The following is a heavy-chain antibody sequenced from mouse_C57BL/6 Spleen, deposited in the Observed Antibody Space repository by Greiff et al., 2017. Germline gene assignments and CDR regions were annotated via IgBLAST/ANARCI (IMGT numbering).Heavy chain of an antibody. J-gene: IGHJ3*01. CDR2: IYPGNSDT. D-gene: IGHD1-1*01. Sequence: EVQRVESGTVLARPGASVKMSCKTSGYTFTSYWMHWVKQRPGQGLEWIGAIYPGNSDTSYNQKFKGKAKLTAVTSASTAYMELSSLTNEDSAVYYCTRSEGYGSSYRFAYWGQGTLVTVSA. CDR1: GYTFTSYW. V-gene: IGHV1-5*01. CDR3: TRSEGYGSSYRFAY.